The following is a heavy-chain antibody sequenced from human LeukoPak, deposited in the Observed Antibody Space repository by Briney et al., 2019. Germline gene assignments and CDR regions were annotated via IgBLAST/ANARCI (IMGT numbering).Heavy chain of an antibody. CDR2: INHSGST. CDR1: GGSFSGCY. Sequence: SETLSLTCAVYGGSFSGCYWSWIRQPPGKGLEWIGEINHSGSTNYNPSLKSRVTISVDTSKNQFSLKLSSVTAADTAVYYCARGAPDIVVVPGAHLFDYWGQGTLVTVSS. D-gene: IGHD2-2*01. V-gene: IGHV4-34*01. CDR3: ARGAPDIVVVPGAHLFDY. J-gene: IGHJ4*02.